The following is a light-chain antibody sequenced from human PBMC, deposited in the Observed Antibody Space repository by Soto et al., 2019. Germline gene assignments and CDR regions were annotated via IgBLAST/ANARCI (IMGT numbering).Light chain of an antibody. J-gene: IGKJ1*01. CDR3: LQYGSLPCT. CDR2: GAS. CDR1: QSVSSNY. Sequence: EIVLTQSPGTLSLSPGERATLSCRASQSVSSNYLAWCQQKPGQAPRLLIYGASRRATGIPDRFSGSGSGTDFTLTISRLEPEDFAVYYFLQYGSLPCTFGQVTKVEIK. V-gene: IGKV3-20*01.